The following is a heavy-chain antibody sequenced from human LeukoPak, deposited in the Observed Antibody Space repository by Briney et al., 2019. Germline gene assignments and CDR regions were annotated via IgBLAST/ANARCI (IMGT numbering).Heavy chain of an antibody. CDR2: IYTSGST. D-gene: IGHD2-2*01. J-gene: IGHJ6*03. CDR3: ARVGRGYFGSSTSCPHCMDV. CDR1: GGSISSYY. Sequence: SETLSLTCTVSGGSISSYYWSWIRQPAGKGLEWIGRIYTSGSTNYNPSLKSRVTISVDTSKNQFSLKLSSVTAADTAVYYCARVGRGYFGSSTSCPHCMDVWGKGTTVTVSS. V-gene: IGHV4-4*07.